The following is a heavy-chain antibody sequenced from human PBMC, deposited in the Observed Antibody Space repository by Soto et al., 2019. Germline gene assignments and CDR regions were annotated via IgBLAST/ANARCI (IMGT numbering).Heavy chain of an antibody. J-gene: IGHJ6*02. CDR3: ARAVLPNYYYYGMDV. V-gene: IGHV3-21*01. Sequence: GSLRLSCAASGFTFSSYSMKWVRQAPGKGLGWVSSISSSSTYIYYADSVKGRFTISRDNAKNTLSLQMNSLRAEDTAVYYCARAVLPNYYYYGMDVWGQGTTVTVSS. CDR1: GFTFSSYS. CDR2: ISSSSTYI.